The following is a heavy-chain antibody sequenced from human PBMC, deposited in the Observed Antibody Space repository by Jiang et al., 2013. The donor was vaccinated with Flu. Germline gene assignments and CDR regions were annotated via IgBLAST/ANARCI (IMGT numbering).Heavy chain of an antibody. D-gene: IGHD3-3*01. CDR1: GGSFSGYY. CDR2: IIHTGST. Sequence: GLVKPSETLSLTCSVSGGSFSGYYWNWIRQPPGKGLEWIGEIIHTGSTNYNPSLKSRVTISIDTSKNRFSLKLTSVTAADTAVYYCARWSGSERTYFDSWGQGTLVTVSS. J-gene: IGHJ4*02. CDR3: ARWSGSERTYFDS. V-gene: IGHV4-34*12.